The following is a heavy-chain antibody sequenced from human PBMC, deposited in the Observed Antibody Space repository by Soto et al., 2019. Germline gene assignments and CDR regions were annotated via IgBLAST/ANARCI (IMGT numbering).Heavy chain of an antibody. J-gene: IGHJ4*02. CDR2: IYYRGNT. D-gene: IGHD2-15*01. Sequence: QVQLQESGPGLVKPSETLSLICTVSSGSIGSSYWTWIRQPPGRGLEWIGDIYYRGNTNYNPSLESRVTISIDTSKKQFSLKVTSVTAADTAVYYCGRYAGYVDSWGQGTLVTVSS. CDR3: GRYAGYVDS. V-gene: IGHV4-59*01. CDR1: SGSIGSSY.